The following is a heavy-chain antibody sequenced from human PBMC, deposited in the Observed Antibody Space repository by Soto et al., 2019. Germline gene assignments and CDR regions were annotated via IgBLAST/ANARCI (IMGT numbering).Heavy chain of an antibody. D-gene: IGHD2-2*01. J-gene: IGHJ5*02. Sequence: ASVKVSCKASGYTFTGYYMHWVRQAPGQGLEWMGWINPNSGGTNYAQKFQGRVTMTRDTSISTANMGLSMLRSDNTAVYYCARGGCSSTSCYCCNWFGPWGQGTLVTVAS. CDR2: INPNSGGT. V-gene: IGHV1-2*02. CDR3: ARGGCSSTSCYCCNWFGP. CDR1: GYTFTGYY.